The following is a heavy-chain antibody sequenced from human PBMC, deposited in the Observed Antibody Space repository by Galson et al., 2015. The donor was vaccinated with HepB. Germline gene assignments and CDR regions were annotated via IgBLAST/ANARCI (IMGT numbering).Heavy chain of an antibody. Sequence: SLRLSCAASGFTFSSYAMSWVRQAPGKGLEWVSAISGSGGSTYYADSVKGRFTISRDNSKNTLYLQMNSLRAEDTAVYYCAKDGSWSIWFGGYDYWGQGTLVTVSS. V-gene: IGHV3-23*01. CDR3: AKDGSWSIWFGGYDY. CDR1: GFTFSSYA. J-gene: IGHJ4*02. CDR2: ISGSGGST. D-gene: IGHD3-10*01.